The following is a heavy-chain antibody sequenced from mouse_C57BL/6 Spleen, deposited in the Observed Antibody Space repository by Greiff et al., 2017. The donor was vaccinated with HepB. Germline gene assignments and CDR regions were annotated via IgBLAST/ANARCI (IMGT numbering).Heavy chain of an antibody. D-gene: IGHD1-1*01. CDR2: INPNNGGT. CDR3: ARRYYGSREDYFDY. J-gene: IGHJ2*01. V-gene: IGHV1-22*01. CDR1: GYTFTDYN. Sequence: VQLKQSGPELVKPGASVKMSCKASGYTFTDYNMHWVKQSHGKSLEWIGYINPNNGGTSYNQKFKGKATLTVNKSSSTAYMELRSLTSEDSAVYYCARRYYGSREDYFDYWGQGTTLTVSS.